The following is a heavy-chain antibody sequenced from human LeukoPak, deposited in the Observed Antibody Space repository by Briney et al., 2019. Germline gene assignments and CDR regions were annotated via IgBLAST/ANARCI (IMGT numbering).Heavy chain of an antibody. CDR2: IKSKVDGETT. D-gene: IGHD3/OR15-3a*01. J-gene: IGHJ4*02. V-gene: IGHV3-15*01. Sequence: PGGSLRLSCAASGFTFSSAWMTWVRQAPGKGLEDVARIKSKVDGETTDYIAPVKGRFIISRDDSKNTLYLQMNSLRTEDTAVYYCSRRFWTGYYDSWGQGTLVTVSS. CDR1: GFTFSSAW. CDR3: SRRFWTGYYDS.